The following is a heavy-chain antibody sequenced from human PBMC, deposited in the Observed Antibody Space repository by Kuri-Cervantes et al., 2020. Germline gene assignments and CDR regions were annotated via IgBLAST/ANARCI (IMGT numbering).Heavy chain of an antibody. D-gene: IGHD2-21*02. CDR2: ITPFNGNT. Sequence: SVKVSCKASGGTFSSYAISWVRQAPGQALEWMGWITPFNGNTNYAQKFQDRVTITRDRSMSTAYMELSSLRSEDTAVYYCAREKDIVVVTATGGLDYWGQGTLVTVSS. J-gene: IGHJ4*02. V-gene: IGHV1-69*10. CDR3: AREKDIVVVTATGGLDY. CDR1: GGTFSSYA.